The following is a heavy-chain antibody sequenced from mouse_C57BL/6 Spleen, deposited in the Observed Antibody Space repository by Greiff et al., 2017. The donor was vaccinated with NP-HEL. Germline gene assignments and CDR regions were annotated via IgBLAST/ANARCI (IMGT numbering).Heavy chain of an antibody. Sequence: QVQLQQSGPELVKPGASVKISCKASGYAFSSSWMNWVKQRPGKGLEWIGRIYPGDGDTNYNGKFKGKATLTADKSSSTAYMQLSSLTSEDSAVYFCARSEPFDYWGQGTTLTVSS. CDR3: ARSEPFDY. CDR2: IYPGDGDT. CDR1: GYAFSSSW. V-gene: IGHV1-82*01. J-gene: IGHJ2*01.